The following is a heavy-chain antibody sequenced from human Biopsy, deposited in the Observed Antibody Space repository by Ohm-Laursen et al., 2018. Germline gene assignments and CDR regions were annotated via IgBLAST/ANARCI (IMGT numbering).Heavy chain of an antibody. Sequence: GTLSLTCTVSGGSFTGHYWSWIRQPPGKRLEWIGHISYTGYTSYNASLKSRVTISVDTSRNHFSLRLSSLTAADTAAYYCARGSNDFGGLYFPRWGQGTLLTVSS. CDR1: GGSFTGHY. CDR3: ARGSNDFGGLYFPR. CDR2: ISYTGYT. V-gene: IGHV4-59*11. J-gene: IGHJ4*02. D-gene: IGHD4-23*01.